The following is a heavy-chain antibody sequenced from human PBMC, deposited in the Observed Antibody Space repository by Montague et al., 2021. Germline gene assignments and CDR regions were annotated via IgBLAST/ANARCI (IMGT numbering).Heavy chain of an antibody. CDR1: GDSVSNNNAA. V-gene: IGHV6-1*01. Sequence: CAISGDSVSNNNAACNWIRESPSRGLEWLGRTYYRSTWYTDYAVSVKGRIAINPDTSKNQFSLRLNSVTPEYTAVYYCAREGVGDLLFSFDSWGQGTLVTVSS. CDR3: AREGVGDLLFSFDS. D-gene: IGHD3-10*01. CDR2: TYYRSTWYT. J-gene: IGHJ4*02.